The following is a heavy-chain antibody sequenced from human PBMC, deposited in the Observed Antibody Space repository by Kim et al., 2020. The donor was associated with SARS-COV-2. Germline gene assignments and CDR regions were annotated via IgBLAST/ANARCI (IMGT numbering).Heavy chain of an antibody. CDR3: AGDYYDSGSSNDY. Sequence: GGSLRLSCAASGFPFGNYEMNWVRQAPGKGLEWVSFITGSGTTIYYADSVKGRFIISRDNAKNSLYLQMNSLRAEDTAVYYCAGDYYDSGSSNDYWGQGTLVAVSS. V-gene: IGHV3-48*03. CDR2: ITGSGTTI. CDR1: GFPFGNYE. D-gene: IGHD3-10*01. J-gene: IGHJ4*02.